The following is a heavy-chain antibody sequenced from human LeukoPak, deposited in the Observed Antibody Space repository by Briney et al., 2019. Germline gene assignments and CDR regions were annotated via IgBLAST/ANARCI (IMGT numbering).Heavy chain of an antibody. Sequence: GGSLRLFCAASGFTFSSYSMSGLRQAPGKGVHGVAAISGSGGSTYYADSVKGRFTITRDNSKNTLYLQMNSLRAEDTAVYYCAKDLWAYDFWSWGQGTLVTVSS. CDR3: AKDLWAYDFWS. CDR1: GFTFSSYS. D-gene: IGHD3-3*01. J-gene: IGHJ4*02. CDR2: ISGSGGST. V-gene: IGHV3-23*01.